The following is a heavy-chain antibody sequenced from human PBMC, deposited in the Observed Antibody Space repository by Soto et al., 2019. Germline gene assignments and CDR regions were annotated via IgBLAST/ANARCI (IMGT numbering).Heavy chain of an antibody. D-gene: IGHD3-10*01. Sequence: HPGGSLRLSCAASGFTVSNNYMSWVRQAPGKGLEWVSVIYGGGSTYYAESVKDRFTISRDNSKNTLYLQMNSLRAEDTAVYYCARGHYGSPTGYFDYWGQGT. CDR1: GFTVSNNY. V-gene: IGHV3-66*01. CDR2: IYGGGST. CDR3: ARGHYGSPTGYFDY. J-gene: IGHJ4*02.